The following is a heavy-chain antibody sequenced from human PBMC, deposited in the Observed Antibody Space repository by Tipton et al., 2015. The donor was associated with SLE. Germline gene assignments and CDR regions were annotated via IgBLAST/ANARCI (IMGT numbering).Heavy chain of an antibody. CDR2: INHSGST. D-gene: IGHD4-23*01. CDR3: ASGLSNSPNLFYYYGMDV. CDR1: GGSFSGYY. J-gene: IGHJ6*02. V-gene: IGHV4-34*01. Sequence: LRLSCAVYGGSFSGYYWSWIRQPPGKGLEWIGEINHSGSTNYNPSLKSRVTISVDTSKNQFSLKLSSVTAADTAVYYCASGLSNSPNLFYYYGMDVWGQGTTVTVSS.